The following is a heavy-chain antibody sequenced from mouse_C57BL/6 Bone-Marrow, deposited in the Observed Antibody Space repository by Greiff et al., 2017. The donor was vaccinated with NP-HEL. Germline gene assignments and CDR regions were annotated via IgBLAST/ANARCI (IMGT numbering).Heavy chain of an antibody. CDR1: GYSITSGYD. D-gene: IGHD4-1*01. V-gene: IGHV3-1*01. CDR3: ARGTDWDYYAMDY. J-gene: IGHJ4*01. Sequence: EVQLQESGPGMVKPSQSLSLTCTVTGYSITSGYDWHWIRHFPGNKLEWMGYISYSGSTNYNPSLKSRISITHDTSKNHFFLKLNSVTTEDTATYYCARGTDWDYYAMDYWGQGTSVTVSS. CDR2: ISYSGST.